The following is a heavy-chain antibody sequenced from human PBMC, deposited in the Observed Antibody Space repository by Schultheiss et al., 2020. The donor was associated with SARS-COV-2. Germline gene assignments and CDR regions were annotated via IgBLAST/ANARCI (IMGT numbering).Heavy chain of an antibody. J-gene: IGHJ3*02. CDR2: ISSSSSYI. CDR1: GFTFSSYA. Sequence: GGSLRLSCAASGFTFSSYAMSWVRQAPGKGLEWVSSISSSSSYIYYADSVKGRFTISRDDSKNTAYLQMNSLKTEDTAVYYCTRHVRGEAAFDIWGQGTMVTVSS. CDR3: TRHVRGEAAFDI. D-gene: IGHD2-21*01. V-gene: IGHV3-21*04.